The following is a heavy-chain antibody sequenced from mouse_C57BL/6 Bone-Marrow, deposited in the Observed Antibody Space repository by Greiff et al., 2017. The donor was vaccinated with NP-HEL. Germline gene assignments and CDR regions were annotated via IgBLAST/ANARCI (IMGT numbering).Heavy chain of an antibody. CDR1: GFTFSSYA. D-gene: IGHD1-1*01. J-gene: IGHJ2*01. CDR2: ISDGGSYT. V-gene: IGHV5-4*03. Sequence: EVMLVESGGGLVKPGGSLKLSCAASGFTFSSYAMSWVRQTPEKRLEWVATISDGGSYTYYPDNVKGRFTISRDNAKNNLYLQMSHLKSEDTAMYYCARGDTTTVVAGDYFDYWGQGTTLTVSS. CDR3: ARGDTTTVVAGDYFDY.